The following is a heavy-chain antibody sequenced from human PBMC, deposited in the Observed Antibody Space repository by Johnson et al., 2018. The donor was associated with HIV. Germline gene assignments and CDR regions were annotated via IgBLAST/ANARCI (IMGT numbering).Heavy chain of an antibody. V-gene: IGHV3-30*03. D-gene: IGHD4-17*01. CDR1: GFTLSSYG. Sequence: VQLVESGGGVVQPGRSLRLSCAASGFTLSSYGMHWVRQAPGKGLEWVAVISYDGNNKHYGDSVKGRFTISRDNSKNTLYLQISSLRAEDTAIYYCATHLSDFDDTLTDDAFDIWGQGTVVTVSS. CDR2: ISYDGNNK. J-gene: IGHJ3*02. CDR3: ATHLSDFDDTLTDDAFDI.